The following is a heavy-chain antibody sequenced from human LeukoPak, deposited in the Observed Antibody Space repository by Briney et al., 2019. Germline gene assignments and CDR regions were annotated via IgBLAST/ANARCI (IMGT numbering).Heavy chain of an antibody. CDR1: GGSISSGGYY. CDR3: ARGGWYPESFQH. Sequence: SQTLSLTCTVSGGSISSGGYYWNWIRQPPGKGLEWIGYIYYSGSTNYNPSLKSRVTISVDTSKNQFSLKLSSVTAADTAVYYCARGGWYPESFQHWGQGALVTVSS. D-gene: IGHD6-19*01. CDR2: IYYSGST. V-gene: IGHV4-61*08. J-gene: IGHJ1*01.